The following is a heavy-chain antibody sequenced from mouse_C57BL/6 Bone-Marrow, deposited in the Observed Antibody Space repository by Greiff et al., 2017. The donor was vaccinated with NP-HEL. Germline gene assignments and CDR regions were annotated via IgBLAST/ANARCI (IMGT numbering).Heavy chain of an antibody. J-gene: IGHJ3*01. CDR3: ANKANWDFY. CDR2: INPYNGGT. V-gene: IGHV1-19*01. D-gene: IGHD4-1*01. CDR1: GYTFTDYY. Sequence: EVQLQQSGPVLVKPGASVKMSCKASGYTFTDYYMNWVKQSHGKSLEWIGVINPYNGGTSYNQKFKGKATLTVDKSSSTAYMELNSLTSEDSAVYYCANKANWDFYWGQGTLVTVSA.